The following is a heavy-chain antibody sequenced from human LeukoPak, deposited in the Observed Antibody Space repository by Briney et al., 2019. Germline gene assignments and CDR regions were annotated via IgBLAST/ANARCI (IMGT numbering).Heavy chain of an antibody. Sequence: GASVKVSCKASGGTFSSYAISWVRQAPGQGLEWMGRIIPIFGIANYAQKFQGRVTITADKSTSTACMELSSLRSEDTAVYYCARVNGGKLEAFDIWGQGTMVTVSS. CDR1: GGTFSSYA. V-gene: IGHV1-69*04. J-gene: IGHJ3*02. D-gene: IGHD4-23*01. CDR3: ARVNGGKLEAFDI. CDR2: IIPIFGIA.